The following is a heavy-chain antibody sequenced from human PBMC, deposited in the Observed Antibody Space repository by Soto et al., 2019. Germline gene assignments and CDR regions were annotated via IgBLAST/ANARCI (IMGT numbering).Heavy chain of an antibody. CDR3: ARAPWRYDSRGYNWFDP. J-gene: IGHJ5*02. D-gene: IGHD3-22*01. CDR2: INAGNGNT. V-gene: IGHV1-3*01. Sequence: ASVKVSCKASGYTFTSYAMHWVRQAPGQRLEWTGWINAGNGNTKYSQKFQGRVTITRDTSASTAYMELSSLRSEDTAVYYCARAPWRYDSRGYNWFDPWGQGTLVTVSS. CDR1: GYTFTSYA.